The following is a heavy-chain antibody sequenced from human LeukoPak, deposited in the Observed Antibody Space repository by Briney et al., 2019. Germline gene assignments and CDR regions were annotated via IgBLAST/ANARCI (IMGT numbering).Heavy chain of an antibody. CDR3: ARGVFWSSYYVY. CDR1: GAPISSGDYY. J-gene: IGHJ4*02. D-gene: IGHD3-3*01. V-gene: IGHV4-30-4*01. CDR2: IYSTGST. Sequence: PSETLSLTCTVSGAPISSGDYYWSWIRQPPGKGLEWIGYIYSTGSTSHNPSLRNPITISLDTSKNQFSLKLSSVTAADTAVYYCARGVFWSSYYVYWGQGTQVTVSS.